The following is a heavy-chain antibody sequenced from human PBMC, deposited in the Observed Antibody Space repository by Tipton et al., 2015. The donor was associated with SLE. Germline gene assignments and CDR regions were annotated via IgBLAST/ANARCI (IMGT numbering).Heavy chain of an antibody. CDR3: ARAHYSKDAFDI. CDR2: IYSAGNT. CDR1: GFTVSRSY. D-gene: IGHD2-21*01. J-gene: IGHJ3*02. V-gene: IGHV3-53*01. Sequence: SLRLSCEASGFTVSRSYMSWVRQAPGKGLEWVSIIYSAGNTFYVDSVKGRFTISRDNAKNSLFLQMSSLRAEDTAVYYCARAHYSKDAFDIWGQGTMVTVSS.